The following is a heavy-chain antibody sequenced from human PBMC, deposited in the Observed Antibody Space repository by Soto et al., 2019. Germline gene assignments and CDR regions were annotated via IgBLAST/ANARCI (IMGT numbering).Heavy chain of an antibody. D-gene: IGHD5-18*01. CDR2: IDWDDDK. CDR1: GFSLSTSGMC. CDR3: ARIPVDTAGEWYYGMDV. Sequence: VSGPTLVNPTQTLTLTCTFSGFSLSTSGMCVSWIRQPPGKALEWLALIDWDDDKYYSTSLKTRLTISKDTSKNQVVLTMTNMDPVDTATYYCARIPVDTAGEWYYGMDVWGQGTTVTVSS. J-gene: IGHJ6*02. V-gene: IGHV2-70*01.